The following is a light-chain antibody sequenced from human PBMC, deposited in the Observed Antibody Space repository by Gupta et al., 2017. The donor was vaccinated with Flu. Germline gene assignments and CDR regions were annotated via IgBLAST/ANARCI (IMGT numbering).Light chain of an antibody. J-gene: IGKJ1*01. CDR2: GAS. Sequence: EIVMTQSPATLSLSPGERATLSCRASQSVSSSYLSWYQQKPGQAPRLLIYGASNRANGIPDRFSGSGYVKDFTLTSSRRQHEDFAVYYGQQDYNMRTFGQGTKVEIK. CDR3: QQDYNMRT. CDR1: QSVSSSY. V-gene: IGKV3/OR2-268*02.